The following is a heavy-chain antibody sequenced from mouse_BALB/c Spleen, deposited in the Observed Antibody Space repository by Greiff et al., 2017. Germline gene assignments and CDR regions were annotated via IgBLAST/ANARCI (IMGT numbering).Heavy chain of an antibody. V-gene: IGHV3-8*02. J-gene: IGHJ3*01. CDR3: AREGGDYPFAY. CDR2: ISYSGST. Sequence: EVQLQESGPSLVKPSQTLSLTCSVTGDSFTSGYWNWIRKFPGNKLEYMGYISYSGSTYYIPFLKSRISITRDTSKNQYYLQLNSVTTEDTATYNCAREGGDYPFAYWGQGTLVTVSA. D-gene: IGHD2-4*01. CDR1: GDSFTSGY.